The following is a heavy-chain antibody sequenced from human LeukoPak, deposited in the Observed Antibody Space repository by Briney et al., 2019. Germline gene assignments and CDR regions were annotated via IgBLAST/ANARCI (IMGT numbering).Heavy chain of an antibody. D-gene: IGHD5-12*01. Sequence: PGGSLRLSCAASGFTFSSYAMHWVRQAPGKGLEWVAVISYDGSNKYYADSVKGRFTISRDNSKNTLYLQMNSLRAEDTAVYYCAKDRGYSGYVRYYGMDVWGQGTTVTVSS. CDR1: GFTFSSYA. V-gene: IGHV3-30*04. CDR3: AKDRGYSGYVRYYGMDV. J-gene: IGHJ6*02. CDR2: ISYDGSNK.